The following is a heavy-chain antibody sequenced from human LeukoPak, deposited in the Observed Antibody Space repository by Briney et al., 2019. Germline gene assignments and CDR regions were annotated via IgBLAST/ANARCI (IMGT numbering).Heavy chain of an antibody. CDR3: ARVLAYYDSSGYSTYYFDY. D-gene: IGHD3-22*01. CDR1: GYTFTSYD. J-gene: IGHJ4*02. Sequence: ASVKVSCKASGYTFTSYDINWVRQAPGQGLEWMGWMNPNSGNTGYAQKFQGRVTITRNTSISTAYMELSSLRSEDTAVYYCARVLAYYDSSGYSTYYFDYWGQGTLVTVSS. V-gene: IGHV1-8*03. CDR2: MNPNSGNT.